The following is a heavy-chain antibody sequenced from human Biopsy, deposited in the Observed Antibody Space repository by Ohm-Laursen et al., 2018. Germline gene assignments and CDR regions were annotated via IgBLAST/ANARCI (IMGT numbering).Heavy chain of an antibody. V-gene: IGHV4-39*01. CDR2: IFYRGST. CDR3: ARDYDTSGYYYVS. J-gene: IGHJ5*02. D-gene: IGHD3-22*01. Sequence: TLSLTWIVSGGSISNNNYYWGWIRQPPGKGLEWIGSIFYRGSTHYKPSPKSRVNISVDTSKNQFSLKLNSVTAADTAVYYCARDYDTSGYYYVSWGQGTLVTVSS. CDR1: GGSISNNNYY.